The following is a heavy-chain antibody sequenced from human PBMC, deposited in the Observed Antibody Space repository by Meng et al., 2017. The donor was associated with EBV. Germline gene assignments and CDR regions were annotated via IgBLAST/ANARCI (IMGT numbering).Heavy chain of an antibody. CDR1: GHTFPSSA. V-gene: IGHV7-4-1*02. CDR2: INTNTGNP. Sequence: VQWMHSWFACKNPGSSWKVSCKLFGHTFPSSAMNWVRQAPGQGLEWKGWINTNTGNPTYAQGFTGRFVFSLDTSVSTAYLQISSLKAEDTAVYYCARDILYVWGQGTLVTVSS. J-gene: IGHJ4*02. CDR3: ARDILYV. D-gene: IGHD3-9*01.